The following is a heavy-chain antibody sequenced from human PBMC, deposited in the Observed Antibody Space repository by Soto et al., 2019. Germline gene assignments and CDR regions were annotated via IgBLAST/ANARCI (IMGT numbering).Heavy chain of an antibody. V-gene: IGHV3-23*01. Sequence: PGGSLRLSCAASGFTFSRYAMSWVRQAPARGLEWVSVISVSGGTTYYADSVKGRFTISRDNSKNTLYLHMNSLRVEDTAVYYCANLGYDLSTGYWVHMDVWGIGSTVTVSS. CDR2: ISVSGGTT. D-gene: IGHD3-9*01. J-gene: IGHJ6*03. CDR3: ANLGYDLSTGYWVHMDV. CDR1: GFTFSRYA.